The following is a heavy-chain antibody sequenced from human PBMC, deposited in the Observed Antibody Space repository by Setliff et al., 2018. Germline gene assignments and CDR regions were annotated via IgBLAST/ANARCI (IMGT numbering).Heavy chain of an antibody. CDR2: ISWDSGIV. Sequence: SLRLSCAASGCTFDDYAMHWVRQAPGKGLEWVSGISWDSGIVAYADSVKGRFTISRDNAKNSLYLQMNSLRAEDTAVYYCARDGGEYWGQGTLVTVSS. V-gene: IGHV3-9*01. J-gene: IGHJ4*02. CDR1: GCTFDDYA. CDR3: ARDGGEY.